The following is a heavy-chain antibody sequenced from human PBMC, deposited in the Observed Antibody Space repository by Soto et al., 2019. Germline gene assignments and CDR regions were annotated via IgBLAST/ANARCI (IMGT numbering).Heavy chain of an antibody. D-gene: IGHD3-10*01. J-gene: IGHJ4*02. CDR2: VNPIVSMS. CDR1: GYTFNFYS. CDR3: ASSYGSGYRAFDY. V-gene: IGHV1-69*02. Sequence: QVQLVQSGAEVKRPGSSLKFSCKASGYTFNFYSINWVRHAPGLGLEWMGRVNPIVSMSNYAQKFQGRVTMTADKSTSTAYMELSSLRSEDTAIYYCASSYGSGYRAFDYWGQGALVTVSS.